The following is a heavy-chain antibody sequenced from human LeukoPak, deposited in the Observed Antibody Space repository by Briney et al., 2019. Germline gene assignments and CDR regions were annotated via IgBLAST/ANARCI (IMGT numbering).Heavy chain of an antibody. V-gene: IGHV4-59*01. CDR3: ARVPRIEAGATGDWFDP. D-gene: IGHD6-13*01. J-gene: IGHJ5*02. CDR1: GGSISRYY. Sequence: SETLSLTCTVSGGSISRYYWSWIRQPPGKGLEWIGFIYYSGSTNYNPSLKSRVTISVDTSKNQFFLNLRSVTAADTAVYYCARVPRIEAGATGDWFDPWGQGTVVTVSS. CDR2: IYYSGST.